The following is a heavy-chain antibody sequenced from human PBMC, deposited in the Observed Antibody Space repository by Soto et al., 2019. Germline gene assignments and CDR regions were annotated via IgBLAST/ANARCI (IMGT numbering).Heavy chain of an antibody. Sequence: GSLRLSCAASGFTFNNYAMGWVRQAPGKGLEWVSAISGGGSSTYYADSVKGRFTISRDNSKNTLYLQMNSLRAEDTAVYYCAKGRILGAFDIWGQGTMVTVSS. J-gene: IGHJ3*02. V-gene: IGHV3-23*01. D-gene: IGHD3-16*01. CDR2: ISGGGSST. CDR1: GFTFNNYA. CDR3: AKGRILGAFDI.